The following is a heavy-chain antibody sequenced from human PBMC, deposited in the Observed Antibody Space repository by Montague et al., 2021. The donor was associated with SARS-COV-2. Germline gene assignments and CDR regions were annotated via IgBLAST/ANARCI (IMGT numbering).Heavy chain of an antibody. D-gene: IGHD3-10*01. V-gene: IGHV3-11*03. CDR1: GFTFSDCY. CDR3: ASVTMVRGAPFYGMDV. CDR2: ISTSSTYT. J-gene: IGHJ6*02. Sequence: SLRLSCAASGFTFSDCYMTWIRQAPGKGLEWLSYISTSSTYTNYANSVKGRFTISRDDAKNSLYLQMNSLRAEDTAVYYCASVTMVRGAPFYGMDVWGQGTPVTVSS.